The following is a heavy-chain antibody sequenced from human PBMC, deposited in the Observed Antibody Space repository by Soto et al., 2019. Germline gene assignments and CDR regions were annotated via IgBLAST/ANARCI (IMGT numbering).Heavy chain of an antibody. Sequence: QVQLVQSGAEVKKPGSSVKVSCKASGGTFSSYAISWVRQAPGQGLEWMGGSIPISGTASYAQKFQGRVTITADESTSTAYMELSSLRSEDTAVYYCARSQGSSTSLEIYYYYYYGRDVWGQGTTVTVSS. CDR2: SIPISGTA. J-gene: IGHJ6*02. V-gene: IGHV1-69*01. CDR1: GGTFSSYA. D-gene: IGHD2-2*01. CDR3: ARSQGSSTSLEIYYYYYYGRDV.